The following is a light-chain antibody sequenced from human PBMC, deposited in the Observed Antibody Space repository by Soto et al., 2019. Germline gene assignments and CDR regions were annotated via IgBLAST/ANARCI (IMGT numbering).Light chain of an antibody. CDR3: QQYSSSRT. CDR1: QAVSSNY. J-gene: IGKJ1*01. Sequence: EIVLTQSPATLSAFPGDRVTLSCRASQAVSSNYLAWYQQKPGQAPRLLMYDASSRATGIPDRFSGSGSGTDFTLTISRLEPEDFAVYYCQQYSSSRTFGQGTKVDI. CDR2: DAS. V-gene: IGKV3-20*01.